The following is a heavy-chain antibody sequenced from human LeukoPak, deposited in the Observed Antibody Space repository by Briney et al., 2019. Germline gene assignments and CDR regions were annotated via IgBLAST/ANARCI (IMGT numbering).Heavy chain of an antibody. V-gene: IGHV3-72*01. CDR1: GFTFSDSF. CDR2: SRNKADSYTA. Sequence: GGSLRLSCAASGFTFSDSFMSWVRQAPGKGLEWVGRSRNKADSYTAEYAASVKGRFTISRDESKNSLYLQISSLDTEDAAVYYCATSSWYRLAYWGQASLVTVSS. J-gene: IGHJ4*02. D-gene: IGHD6-13*01. CDR3: ATSSWYRLAY.